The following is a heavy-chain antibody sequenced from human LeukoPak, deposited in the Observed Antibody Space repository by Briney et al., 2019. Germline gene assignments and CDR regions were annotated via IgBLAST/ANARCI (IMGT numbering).Heavy chain of an antibody. CDR2: IYPGDSDT. V-gene: IGHV5-51*01. CDR3: ASGPSMITFGGVIVPGAFDI. J-gene: IGHJ3*02. CDR1: GSSFTSYW. Sequence: GGSLQISCKGSGSSFTSYWIGWVRPLPGKGLGWMGIIYPGDSDTRYSPSFQGQVTISADKSISTAYLQWSSLKASDTAMYYCASGPSMITFGGVIVPGAFDIWGQGTMVTVSS. D-gene: IGHD3-16*02.